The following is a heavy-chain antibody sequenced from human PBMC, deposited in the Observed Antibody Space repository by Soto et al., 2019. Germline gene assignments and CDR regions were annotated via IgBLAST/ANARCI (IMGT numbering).Heavy chain of an antibody. CDR2: IYPNGNT. CDR1: GDSITSPDYS. D-gene: IGHD4-4*01. CDR3: AIRRTPRATTVVTYAYFDY. V-gene: IGHV4-30-2*01. Sequence: QLQLQESGSGLVKPSQTLSLTCAVSGDSITSPDYSWSWIRQPPGKGLEWIGYIYPNGNTYYNPSFKSRVNISAGWSRRQFSLNLTSVTAADTAVYYCAIRRTPRATTVVTYAYFDYWGQGNLVTVSS. J-gene: IGHJ4*02.